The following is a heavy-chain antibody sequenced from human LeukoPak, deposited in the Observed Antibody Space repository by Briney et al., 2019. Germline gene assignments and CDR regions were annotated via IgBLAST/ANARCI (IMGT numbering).Heavy chain of an antibody. CDR1: AFSFSIYG. Sequence: PGRSLRLSCAASAFSFSIYGMDWVRQAPGKGLEWVAVIWPDRSNKFHLESVQGRFTISRDNSRNTLYLQMNSLRAEDTATYYCANWGGTCSNGVCNSSSYYLDVWGKGTTVIVSS. CDR3: ANWGGTCSNGVCNSSSYYLDV. CDR2: IWPDRSNK. V-gene: IGHV3-33*06. D-gene: IGHD2-8*01. J-gene: IGHJ6*04.